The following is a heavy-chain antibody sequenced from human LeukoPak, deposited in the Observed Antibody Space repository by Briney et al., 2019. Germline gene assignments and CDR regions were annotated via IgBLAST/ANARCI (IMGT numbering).Heavy chain of an antibody. CDR1: GGSIGSYY. J-gene: IGHJ4*02. D-gene: IGHD1-26*01. CDR2: IYYSGST. V-gene: IGHV4-59*08. CDR3: ATFVGQFDY. Sequence: PSETLSLTCTVPGGSIGSYYWSWIRQPPGKGLEWIGYIYYSGSTNYNPSLKSRVTISVDTSKKQFSLKLSSVTAADTAVYYCATFVGQFDYWGQGTLVTVSS.